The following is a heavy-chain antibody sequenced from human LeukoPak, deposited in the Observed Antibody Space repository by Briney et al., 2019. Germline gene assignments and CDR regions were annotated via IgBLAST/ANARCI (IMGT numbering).Heavy chain of an antibody. CDR2: IKSKTDGGTT. CDR1: GFTFSNAW. CDR3: TTDHIPQGEYYDSWSGFLYYFDY. Sequence: PGGSLRLSCAASGFTFSNAWMSWVRQAPGKGLEWVGRIKSKTDGGTTDYAAPAKGRFTISRDDSKNTLYLQMNSLKTEDTAVYYCTTDHIPQGEYYDSWSGFLYYFDYWGQGTLVTVSS. J-gene: IGHJ4*02. D-gene: IGHD3-3*01. V-gene: IGHV3-15*01.